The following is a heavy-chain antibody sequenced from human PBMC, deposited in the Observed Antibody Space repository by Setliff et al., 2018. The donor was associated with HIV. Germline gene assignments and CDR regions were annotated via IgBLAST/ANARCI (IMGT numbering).Heavy chain of an antibody. CDR3: ARRRGTYGNALDI. CDR1: ADTFTYYW. J-gene: IGHJ3*02. CDR2: TYPGDSDT. Sequence: GESLKISCQGSADTFTYYWIGWVRQMPGKGLEWMGVTYPGDSDTRYSPSFQGQVTISADKSINTAYLQWSSLEASDSAIYYCARRRGTYGNALDIWGQGTLVTVSS. D-gene: IGHD4-17*01. V-gene: IGHV5-51*01.